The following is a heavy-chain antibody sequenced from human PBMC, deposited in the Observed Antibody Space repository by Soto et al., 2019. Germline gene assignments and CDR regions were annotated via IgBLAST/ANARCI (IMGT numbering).Heavy chain of an antibody. CDR1: GFTFSSFE. D-gene: IGHD1-26*01. V-gene: IGHV3-48*03. CDR2: IDTSGSTI. J-gene: IGHJ4*02. CDR3: ARGRAVGSHFGS. Sequence: GGSLRLSCAASGFTFSSFEFNWVRQAPGKGLEWLSYIDTSGSTIYADSVKGRFTISRDNAKNSLYLQMNSLRAEDSGVYYCARGRAVGSHFGSWGQGTLVTVSS.